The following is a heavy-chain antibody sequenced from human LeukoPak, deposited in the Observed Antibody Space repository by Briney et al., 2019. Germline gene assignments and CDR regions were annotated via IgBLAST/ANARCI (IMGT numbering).Heavy chain of an antibody. J-gene: IGHJ4*02. D-gene: IGHD4-11*01. CDR2: ISYDGSNK. Sequence: GGSLRLSCAASGFTFSNYWMAWVRQAPGKGLEWVAVISYDGSNKYYADSVKGRFTISRDNSKNTLYLQMNSLRAEDTAVYYCARDRAIHGTTPDLDYWGQGTLVTVSS. CDR3: ARDRAIHGTTPDLDY. V-gene: IGHV3-30-3*01. CDR1: GFTFSNYW.